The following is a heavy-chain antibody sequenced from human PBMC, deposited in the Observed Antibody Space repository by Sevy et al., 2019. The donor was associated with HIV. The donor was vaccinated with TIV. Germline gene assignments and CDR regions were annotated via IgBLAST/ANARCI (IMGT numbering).Heavy chain of an antibody. V-gene: IGHV1-24*01. CDR2: FDPEDGET. J-gene: IGHJ4*02. Sequence: ASVKVSCKVSGYTLTELSIHWVRQAPGKGLEWMGGFDPEDGETIYAQKFQGRVTMTEDTSTDTAYMELSSLRSEDTAVYYCATSSNDDYQLLTFDYWGQGTLVTVSS. D-gene: IGHD2-2*01. CDR1: GYTLTELS. CDR3: ATSSNDDYQLLTFDY.